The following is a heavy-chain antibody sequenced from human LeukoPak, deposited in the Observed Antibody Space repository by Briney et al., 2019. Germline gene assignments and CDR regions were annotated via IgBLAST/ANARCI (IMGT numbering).Heavy chain of an antibody. D-gene: IGHD3-3*01. CDR3: ARGPPYYDFWSGNYNRDDYYYMDV. CDR2: ISSSGSTI. J-gene: IGHJ6*03. V-gene: IGHV3-11*01. Sequence: GGSLRLSCAASGFTFSDYYMSWIRQAPGKGLEWVSYISSSGSTIYYVDSVKGRFTISRDNAKNSLYLQMNSLRAEDTALYYCARGPPYYDFWSGNYNRDDYYYMDVWGKGTTVTVSS. CDR1: GFTFSDYY.